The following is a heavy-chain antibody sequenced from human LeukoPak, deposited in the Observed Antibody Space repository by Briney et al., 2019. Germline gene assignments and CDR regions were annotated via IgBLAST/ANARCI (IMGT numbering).Heavy chain of an antibody. CDR2: ISYDGSNK. V-gene: IGHV3-30*03. CDR3: ARGASNAPTDY. D-gene: IGHD1-1*01. Sequence: GGSLRLSCAASGFTFSSYGMHWVRQAPGKGLEWVAVISYDGSNKYYADSVKGRFTISRDNAKNSLYLQMNSLRAEDTAVYYCARGASNAPTDYWGQGTLVTVSS. CDR1: GFTFSSYG. J-gene: IGHJ4*02.